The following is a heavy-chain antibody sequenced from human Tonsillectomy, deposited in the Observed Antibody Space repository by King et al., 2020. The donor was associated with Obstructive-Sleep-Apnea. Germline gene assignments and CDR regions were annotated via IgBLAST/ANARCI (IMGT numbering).Heavy chain of an antibody. Sequence: VQLVESGGGLVQPGGSLRLSCAGSGFTFRSYAMSWVRQAPGKGLEWVSGISGSGGGTYYADSVKGRFTISRDNSKNTLYLQMNSLRAEDPAVYYCAKDIITYDSLTGPVDYWGQGTLVTVSS. D-gene: IGHD3-9*01. CDR2: ISGSGGGT. J-gene: IGHJ4*02. V-gene: IGHV3-23*04. CDR3: AKDIITYDSLTGPVDY. CDR1: GFTFRSYA.